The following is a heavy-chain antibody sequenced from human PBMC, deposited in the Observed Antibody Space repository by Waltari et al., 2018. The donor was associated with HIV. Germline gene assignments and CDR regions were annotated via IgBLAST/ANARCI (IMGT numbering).Heavy chain of an antibody. Sequence: QVHLRESGPALVKPWETLSLTCTVSNASINTASHSWAWFRQSPGKGPEWIASIYHSGVAYYSPSFKSRVTISVDKSKNEFYLKLRSVTASDSGVFFCARQDKGGKREELLTSWGPG. V-gene: IGHV4-39*01. CDR2: IYHSGVA. CDR1: NASINTASHS. D-gene: IGHD1-26*01. J-gene: IGHJ5*02. CDR3: ARQDKGGKREELLTS.